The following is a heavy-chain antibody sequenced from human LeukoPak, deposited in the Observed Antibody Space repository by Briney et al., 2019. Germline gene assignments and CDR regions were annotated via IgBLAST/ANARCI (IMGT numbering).Heavy chain of an antibody. CDR2: IYASGST. Sequence: KTSETLSLTCTVSGGSINYNYWSWIRQPAGRGLEWIGRIYASGSTNYNPSLKSQVTMSVDTSNNQLSLKMTSVTAADTAVYYCARIHRRADASGHYYEDWYFGLWGRGTLVTVSS. CDR3: ARIHRRADASGHYYEDWYFGL. V-gene: IGHV4-4*07. J-gene: IGHJ2*01. D-gene: IGHD3-22*01. CDR1: GGSINYNY.